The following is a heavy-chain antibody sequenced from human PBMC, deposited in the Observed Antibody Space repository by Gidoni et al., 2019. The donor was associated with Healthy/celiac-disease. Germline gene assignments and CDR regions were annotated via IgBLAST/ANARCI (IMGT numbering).Heavy chain of an antibody. J-gene: IGHJ1*01. CDR1: GGSISSSHW. CDR3: ARAYSSSWVSAEYFQH. CDR2: TYHSGST. Sequence: QVQLQESGPGLVKPSGPLSLTCAVSGGSISSSHWWSWVRQPPGKGLEWIGETYHSGSTTYNPSLKSRVTISVDKSKNQFSLKLSSVTAADTAVYYCARAYSSSWVSAEYFQHWGQGTLVTVSS. D-gene: IGHD6-13*01. V-gene: IGHV4-4*02.